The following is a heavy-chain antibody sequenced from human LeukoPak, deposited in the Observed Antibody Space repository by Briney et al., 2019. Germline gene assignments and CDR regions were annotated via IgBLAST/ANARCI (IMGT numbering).Heavy chain of an antibody. J-gene: IGHJ4*02. CDR2: INHSGST. V-gene: IGHV4-34*01. D-gene: IGHD5-12*01. CDR3: ARGRGLSDY. Sequence: SETLSLTCAVYGGSFSGYYWSWIRQPPGKGLEWIGEINHSGSTNYNPSLKSRVTISVDTSKNQFSLKLSSVTAADTAVYYCARGRGLSDYWGQGTLVTVSS. CDR1: GGSFSGYY.